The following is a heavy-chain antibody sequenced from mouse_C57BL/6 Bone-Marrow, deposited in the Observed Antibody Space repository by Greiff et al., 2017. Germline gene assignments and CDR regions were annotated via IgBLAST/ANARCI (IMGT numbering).Heavy chain of an antibody. CDR2: MHPDGGSP. D-gene: IGHD2-2*01. CDR3: ASSYAYDYYTMYY. V-gene: IGHV1-64*01. J-gene: IGHJ4*01. CDR1: GYTINNYW. Sequence: VQLQQPGAELVKPGASVKLSCKASGYTINNYWMHWVKQRPGQGLEWIGMMHPDGGSPDYNEKFKSEATLSVDKSSRTAYMELSSLTSEDSAVYYCASSYAYDYYTMYYWCQGTSVTVSS.